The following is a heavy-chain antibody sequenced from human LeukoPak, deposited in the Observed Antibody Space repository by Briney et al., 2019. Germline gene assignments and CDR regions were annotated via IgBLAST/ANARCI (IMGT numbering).Heavy chain of an antibody. CDR1: GGSISSSSYY. CDR3: ARPFAGIAAVGYMDV. Sequence: SETLSLTCTVSGGSISSSSYYWGWIRQPPGKGLEWIGSIYYSGSTYYNPSLKSRVTISVDTSKNQFSLKLSSVTAADTAVYYCARPFAGIAAVGYMDVWGKGTTVTISS. J-gene: IGHJ6*03. D-gene: IGHD6-25*01. CDR2: IYYSGST. V-gene: IGHV4-39*01.